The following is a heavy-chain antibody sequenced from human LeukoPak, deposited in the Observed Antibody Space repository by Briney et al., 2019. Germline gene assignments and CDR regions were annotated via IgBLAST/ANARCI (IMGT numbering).Heavy chain of an antibody. D-gene: IGHD6-19*01. J-gene: IGHJ4*02. CDR2: ISSSSSFI. Sequence: GGSLRLSCAASGFTFSSYSMNWVRQAPGKGLEWVSSISSSSSFIYYADSVKGRFTISRDNAKNSLYLQMNSLRAEDTAVYYCARGRSGWYFDYWGQGTLVTVSS. CDR1: GFTFSSYS. CDR3: ARGRSGWYFDY. V-gene: IGHV3-21*01.